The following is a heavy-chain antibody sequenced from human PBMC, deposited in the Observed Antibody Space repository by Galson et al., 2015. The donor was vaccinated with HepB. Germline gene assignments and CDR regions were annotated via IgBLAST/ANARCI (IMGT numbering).Heavy chain of an antibody. D-gene: IGHD4-23*01. CDR1: GFTFSDYY. V-gene: IGHV3-11*06. Sequence: SLRLSCAASGFTFSDYYMSWIRQAPGKGLEGVSSISSSRSYTNYADSVKGRFTISRDNAKKSLFRQMNSLRAEDTAVYYCPRDRAEGGNTGPFDYWGQGTLVHVSS. CDR3: PRDRAEGGNTGPFDY. CDR2: ISSSRSYT. J-gene: IGHJ4*02.